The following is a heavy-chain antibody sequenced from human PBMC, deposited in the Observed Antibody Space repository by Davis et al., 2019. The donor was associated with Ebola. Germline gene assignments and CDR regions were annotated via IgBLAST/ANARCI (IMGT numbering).Heavy chain of an antibody. CDR3: ARLGGGFSLVDQ. J-gene: IGHJ4*02. CDR1: GYSISSGYY. V-gene: IGHV4-38-2*02. D-gene: IGHD4-23*01. Sequence: MPSETLSLTCSVTGYSISSGYYWGWIRQPPGKGLKCIAYMYHSGNTHYNPSLRSRVTISVDTSKNQFSLSLSSVTAADTAVYYCARLGGGFSLVDQWGQGTLVTVSS. CDR2: MYHSGNT.